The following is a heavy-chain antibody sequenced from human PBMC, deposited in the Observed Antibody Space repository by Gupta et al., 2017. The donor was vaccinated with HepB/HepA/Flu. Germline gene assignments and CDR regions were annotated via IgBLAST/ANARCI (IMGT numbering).Heavy chain of an antibody. V-gene: IGHV1-69*01. CDR1: GDTFRSYT. CDR2: IIPMYERT. Sequence: VQLVQSGAAGKKPGSSVKVSCKASGDTFRSYTINWVRKGPGRGLERMGGIIPMYERTNDAQKFQSTSKITEDESTLTAYSVMSSQTSEDTSLYSGGRDLTGDAFDIWGQGTMVTVS. J-gene: IGHJ3*02. CDR3: GRDLTGDAFDI. D-gene: IGHD4/OR15-4a*01.